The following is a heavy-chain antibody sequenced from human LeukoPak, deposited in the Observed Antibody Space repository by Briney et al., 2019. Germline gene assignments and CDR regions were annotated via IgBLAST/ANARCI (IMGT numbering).Heavy chain of an antibody. CDR2: IYSGGST. J-gene: IGHJ4*02. D-gene: IGHD6-13*01. V-gene: IGHV3-66*01. CDR3: VKRGSSWYFDY. Sequence: RGSLRLSCAASGFTVSSNYMSWVRQAPGKGLEWVSVIYSGGSTYYADSVKARFTISRDKSKNTLFLQMSSLRAEDTAVYYCVKRGSSWYFDYWGQGTLVTVSS. CDR1: GFTVSSNY.